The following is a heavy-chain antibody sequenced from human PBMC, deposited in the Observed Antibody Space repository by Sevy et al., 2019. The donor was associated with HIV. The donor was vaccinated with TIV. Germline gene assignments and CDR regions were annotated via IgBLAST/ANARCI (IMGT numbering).Heavy chain of an antibody. V-gene: IGHV3-49*03. CDR2: IRSKAYGGTT. D-gene: IGHD5-12*01. Sequence: GGSLRLSCTASGFTFGDYAMSWFRQAPGKGLEWVGFIRSKAYGGTTEYAASVKGRFTISRDDSKSIPYLQMNSLKTEDTAVYYCTSHPDIVATEVLYYFDYWGQGTLVTVSS. J-gene: IGHJ4*02. CDR3: TSHPDIVATEVLYYFDY. CDR1: GFTFGDYA.